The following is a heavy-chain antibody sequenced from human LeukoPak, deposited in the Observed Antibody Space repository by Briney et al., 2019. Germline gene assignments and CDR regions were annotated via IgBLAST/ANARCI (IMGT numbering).Heavy chain of an antibody. V-gene: IGHV4-59*08. CDR1: GGSISSYY. J-gene: IGHJ4*02. D-gene: IGHD6-19*01. Sequence: SETLSLTCTVSGGSISSYYWSWIRQPPGKGLEWIGYIYYSGSTNYNPSLKSRVTISVDTSKNQFSLKLSSVTAADTAVYYCARRYSSGWYNYWGQGTLVTVSS. CDR3: ARRYSSGWYNY. CDR2: IYYSGST.